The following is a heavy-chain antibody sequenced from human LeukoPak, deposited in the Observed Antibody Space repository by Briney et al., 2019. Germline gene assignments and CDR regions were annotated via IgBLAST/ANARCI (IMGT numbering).Heavy chain of an antibody. CDR3: ARVARYSSSWAYYYYGMDV. CDR2: INHSGST. J-gene: IGHJ6*02. V-gene: IGHV4-34*01. CDR1: GGSFSGYY. D-gene: IGHD6-13*01. Sequence: SETLSLTCAVYGGSFSGYYWSWIRQPPGKGLEWIGEINHSGSTNYNPSLKSRVTISVDTSKNQFSLKLSSVTAADTAVYYCARVARYSSSWAYYYYGMDVWGQGTTVTVSS.